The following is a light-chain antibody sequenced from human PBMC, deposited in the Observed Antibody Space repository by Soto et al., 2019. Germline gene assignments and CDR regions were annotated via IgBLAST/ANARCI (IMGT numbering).Light chain of an antibody. Sequence: QSALTQPASVSGSPGQSITISCTGTSSDVGGYNYVSWYQQHPGKAPKLMIYDVSNRPSGVSNRFSGSKSGNTASLTISGLQAEDEGDYYCSSYRRSSTVVFGGGTKLTVL. V-gene: IGLV2-14*01. CDR3: SSYRRSSTVV. CDR1: SSDVGGYNY. CDR2: DVS. J-gene: IGLJ2*01.